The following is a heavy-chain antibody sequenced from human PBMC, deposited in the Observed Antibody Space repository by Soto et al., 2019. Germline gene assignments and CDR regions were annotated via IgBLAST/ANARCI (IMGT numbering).Heavy chain of an antibody. Sequence: QVQLVESGAEVKNPGSSVKVSCKASGGSFSSYAISWVRQAPGHGLEWMGGIIPIFGTANYAQKFQGRVTITADESTSTDYMELSSLRAEDTAGYYCARGESSCWRRAFDIWGQGTMVTVSS. J-gene: IGHJ3*02. CDR3: ARGESSCWRRAFDI. D-gene: IGHD6-19*01. CDR1: GGSFSSYA. V-gene: IGHV1-69*01. CDR2: IIPIFGTA.